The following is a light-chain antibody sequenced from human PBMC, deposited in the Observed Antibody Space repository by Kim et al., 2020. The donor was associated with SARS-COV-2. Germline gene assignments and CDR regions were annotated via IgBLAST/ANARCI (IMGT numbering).Light chain of an antibody. CDR3: QHFNEYPIT. J-gene: IGKJ4*01. CDR2: DAS. CDR1: QSIGTA. Sequence: GTVGDSVTITCRASQSIGTALVWSQKIPGQGPKDLIYDASTLERGVPSRFSGSGSGTDFTLPISSLQPEDVATYYCQHFNEYPITFGGGTKVDIK. V-gene: IGKV1D-13*01.